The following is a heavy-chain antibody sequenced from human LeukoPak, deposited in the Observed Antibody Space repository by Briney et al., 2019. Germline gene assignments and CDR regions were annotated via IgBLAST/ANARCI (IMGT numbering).Heavy chain of an antibody. V-gene: IGHV3-7*02. CDR3: ARPSYTAMVTGDAFDI. Sequence: PGGSLRLSCAASGFSFSTNWMTWVRQAPGKGLEWVANIKQDGSEKYYVDSVKGRFTISRDNAKTSLYLQMNSLRAEDTAVYYCARPSYTAMVTGDAFDIWGQGTMVTVSS. J-gene: IGHJ3*02. CDR1: GFSFSTNW. CDR2: IKQDGSEK. D-gene: IGHD5-18*01.